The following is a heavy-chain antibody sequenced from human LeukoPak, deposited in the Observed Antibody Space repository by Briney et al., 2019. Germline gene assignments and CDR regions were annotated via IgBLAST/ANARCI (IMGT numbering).Heavy chain of an antibody. CDR3: ATGYSGYDPPSVFDY. Sequence: PSETLSLTCTVSGDSISSSSYYWGWIRQSPGKGLEWFGSIYYSGSTYYNPSLKSRVTISVDTSKNQFSLKLSSVTAADTAVYYCATGYSGYDPPSVFDYWGQGTLVTVSS. CDR2: IYYSGST. D-gene: IGHD5-12*01. V-gene: IGHV4-39*01. J-gene: IGHJ4*02. CDR1: GDSISSSSYY.